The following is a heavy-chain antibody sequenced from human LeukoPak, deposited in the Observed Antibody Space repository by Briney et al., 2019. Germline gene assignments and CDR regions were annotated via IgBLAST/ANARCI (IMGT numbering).Heavy chain of an antibody. J-gene: IGHJ6*03. CDR1: GFTFSNFN. V-gene: IGHV3-21*01. Sequence: GGSLRLSCAASGFTFSNFNMNWVRQAPGKGLEWVSCISSSGYSIYYAESVKGRFTISRDNAKNSLYLQMNSLRAEDTAVYYCARDLTDPPYYYYYIDVWGKGTTVTISS. CDR2: ISSSGYSI. CDR3: ARDLTDPPYYYYYIDV.